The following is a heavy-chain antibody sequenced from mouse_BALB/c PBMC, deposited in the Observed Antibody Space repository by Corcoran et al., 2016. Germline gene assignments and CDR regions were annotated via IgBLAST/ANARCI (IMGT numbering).Heavy chain of an antibody. CDR2: INTETGEP. V-gene: IGHV9-2-1*01. J-gene: IGHJ2*01. Sequence: QIQLVQSGPELKKPGETVKISCKASGYTFTDYSMHWVKQAPGKGLKWMGWINTETGEPTYADDFKGRFAFSLETSASTAYLQINNLKNEDTATYFCARDYYGSYYFDYWCQGTTLTVSS. CDR1: GYTFTDYS. CDR3: ARDYYGSYYFDY. D-gene: IGHD1-1*01.